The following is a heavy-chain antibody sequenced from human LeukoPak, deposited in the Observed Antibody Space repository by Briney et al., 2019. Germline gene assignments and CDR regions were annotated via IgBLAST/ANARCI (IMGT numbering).Heavy chain of an antibody. CDR3: ARDGFEWLVYLGYMDV. CDR1: GYTFTSYG. CDR2: ISAYNGNT. Sequence: ASVKVSCKASGYTFTSYGISWVRQAPGQGLEWMGWISAYNGNTNYAQKLQGRVTMTTDTSTSTAYMELRSLRSDDTAVYYCARDGFEWLVYLGYMDVWGKGTTVTVSS. D-gene: IGHD6-19*01. J-gene: IGHJ6*03. V-gene: IGHV1-18*01.